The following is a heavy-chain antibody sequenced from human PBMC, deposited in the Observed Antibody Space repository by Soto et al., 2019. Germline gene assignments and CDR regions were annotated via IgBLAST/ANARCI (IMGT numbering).Heavy chain of an antibody. Sequence: QVQLQESGPGLVKPSQTLSLTCTVSGGSISSGGYYWSWIRQHPGKGLEWIGHIYNSGSTYYNPSLASRVIISVDTSKKQFSLKLSSVTAADTAVYYCAGYGAYEGGDIWGQGTMVTVSS. V-gene: IGHV4-31*03. CDR2: IYNSGST. D-gene: IGHD4-17*01. CDR3: AGYGAYEGGDI. J-gene: IGHJ3*02. CDR1: GGSISSGGYY.